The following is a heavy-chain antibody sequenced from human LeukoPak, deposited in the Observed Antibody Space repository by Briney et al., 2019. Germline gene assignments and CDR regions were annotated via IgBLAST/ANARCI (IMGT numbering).Heavy chain of an antibody. CDR2: ISSSSSST. CDR3: ARDSVGRYCSSTSCYEVVDY. Sequence: GGSLRLSCAASGFTFSSYNMNWVRQAPGKGLEWVSYISSSSSSTYYADSVKGRFTISRDNAKNSLYLQMNSLRAEDTAVYYCARDSVGRYCSSTSCYEVVDYWGQGTLVTVSS. V-gene: IGHV3-48*01. D-gene: IGHD2-2*01. J-gene: IGHJ4*02. CDR1: GFTFSSYN.